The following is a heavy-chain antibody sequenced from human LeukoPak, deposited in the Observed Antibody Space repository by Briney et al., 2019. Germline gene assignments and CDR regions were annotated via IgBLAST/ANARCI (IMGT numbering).Heavy chain of an antibody. CDR1: GFTFRKFD. Sequence: GGSLRLSCAASGFTFRKFDMHWVRQATGRGLEWVSGISSSGDTFYQDSVKGRFTISRENGENSLFLQLNSLRTGDTAVYYCVRALYNSGQFDPWGQGTLVTVSS. CDR3: VRALYNSGQFDP. D-gene: IGHD5-12*01. J-gene: IGHJ5*02. CDR2: ISSSGDT. V-gene: IGHV3-13*04.